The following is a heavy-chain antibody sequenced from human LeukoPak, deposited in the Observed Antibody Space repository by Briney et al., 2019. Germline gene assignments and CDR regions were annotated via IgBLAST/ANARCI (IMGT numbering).Heavy chain of an antibody. Sequence: PGGSLRLSCVASGFTFSDYAMTWVRQAPGQGLEWVSGISGSGSYAYYAGSVKGRFTIARDNSKNTLYLQMNSLRVDDTAVYYCAKAPFYYDSSGYYQYYFDYWGQGTLVTVSS. CDR2: ISGSGSYA. J-gene: IGHJ4*02. CDR3: AKAPFYYDSSGYYQYYFDY. V-gene: IGHV3-23*01. CDR1: GFTFSDYA. D-gene: IGHD3-22*01.